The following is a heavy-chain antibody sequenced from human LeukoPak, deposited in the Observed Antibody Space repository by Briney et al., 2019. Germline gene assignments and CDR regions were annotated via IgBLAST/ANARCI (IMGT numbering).Heavy chain of an antibody. V-gene: IGHV3-48*03. D-gene: IGHD3-10*01. Sequence: PSGGSLRLSCAASGFTFSSYEMNWVRQAPGKGLEWVSYISSSGSTIYYADSVKGRFTISRDNAKNSLYLQMNSLTADDTAVYYCARLGRFLRVDYFDYWGQGSLVTVSS. CDR3: ARLGRFLRVDYFDY. J-gene: IGHJ4*02. CDR1: GFTFSSYE. CDR2: ISSSGSTI.